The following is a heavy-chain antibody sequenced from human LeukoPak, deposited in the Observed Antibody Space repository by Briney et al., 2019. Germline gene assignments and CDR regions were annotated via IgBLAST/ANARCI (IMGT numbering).Heavy chain of an antibody. Sequence: SVKVSCKASGYTFTSYGISWVRHAPGQGLEWMGWISAYNGNTNYAQKLQGRVTMTTDTSTSTAYMELRSLRSDDTAVYYCARDDAGPGYSSSWYYFDYWGQGTLVIVSS. CDR1: GYTFTSYG. CDR2: ISAYNGNT. CDR3: ARDDAGPGYSSSWYYFDY. V-gene: IGHV1-18*01. J-gene: IGHJ4*02. D-gene: IGHD6-13*01.